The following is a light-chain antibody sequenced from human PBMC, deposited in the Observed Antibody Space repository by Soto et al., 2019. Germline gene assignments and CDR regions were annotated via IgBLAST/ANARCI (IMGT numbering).Light chain of an antibody. V-gene: IGKV3-20*01. J-gene: IGKJ5*01. Sequence: EIVLTQSPGTLSLSPGERATLSCRASQSVSSSLGWYQQKPGQAPRLLIYGASSRATAIPDRFSGSGSGTDFTLTISRLEPEDFAVYYCQQYSTSPPVTVGQGTRLEIK. CDR2: GAS. CDR3: QQYSTSPPVT. CDR1: QSVSSS.